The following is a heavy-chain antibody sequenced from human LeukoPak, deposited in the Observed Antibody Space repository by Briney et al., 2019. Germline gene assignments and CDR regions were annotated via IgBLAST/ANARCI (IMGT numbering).Heavy chain of an antibody. CDR1: GYSISSGYY. CDR2: INHSGSP. D-gene: IGHD6-19*01. CDR3: ARDKSSGYDY. V-gene: IGHV4-38-2*02. Sequence: SETLSLTCTVSGYSISSGYYWGWIRQPPGKGLEWIGTINHSGSPYYNPSLKSRVTISVDTSKNQFSLKLSSVTAADTALYYCARDKSSGYDYWGQGTLVTVSS. J-gene: IGHJ4*02.